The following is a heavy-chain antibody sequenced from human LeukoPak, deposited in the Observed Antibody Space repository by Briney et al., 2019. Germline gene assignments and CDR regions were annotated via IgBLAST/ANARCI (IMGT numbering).Heavy chain of an antibody. J-gene: IGHJ4*02. D-gene: IGHD6-19*01. CDR3: ARTNTVAGPHY. CDR1: GGSISSYY. V-gene: IGHV4-59*08. Sequence: SETLSLTCTVSGGSISSYYWSWIRQPPGKGLEWIGYVYYSGSTNYNPSLKSRVIISVDTSKNQFSLKLSSVTAADTAVYYCARTNTVAGPHYWGQGTLVTVSS. CDR2: VYYSGST.